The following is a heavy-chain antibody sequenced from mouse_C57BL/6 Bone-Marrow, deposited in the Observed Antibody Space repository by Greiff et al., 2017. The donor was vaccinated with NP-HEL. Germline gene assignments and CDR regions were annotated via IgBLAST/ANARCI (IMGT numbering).Heavy chain of an antibody. CDR1: GYTFTSYG. CDR3: ARRLWENSLFDY. V-gene: IGHV1-81*01. J-gene: IGHJ2*01. D-gene: IGHD1-1*02. CDR2: IYPRSGNT. Sequence: VQLQQSGAELVRPGASVKLSCKASGYTFTSYGIRWVKQRTGQGLEWIGEIYPRSGNTYYNEKFKGKATLTADKSSSTAYMELRSLTSEDSAVYFCARRLWENSLFDYWGQGTTLTVSS.